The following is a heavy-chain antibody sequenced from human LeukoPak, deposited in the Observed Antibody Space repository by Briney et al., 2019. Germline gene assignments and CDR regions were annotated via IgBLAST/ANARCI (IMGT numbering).Heavy chain of an antibody. V-gene: IGHV4-59*01. CDR1: GGSISYYY. J-gene: IGHJ3*02. D-gene: IGHD4-23*01. CDR3: ARITYGDNHFDI. Sequence: PSETLSLTCTVSGGSISYYYWSWIRQPPGKGLEWIGYICYSGSTNYNPSLKSRVTISADTSKNQFSLKLNSVTAADTAVYYCARITYGDNHFDIWGQGTMVTVSS. CDR2: ICYSGST.